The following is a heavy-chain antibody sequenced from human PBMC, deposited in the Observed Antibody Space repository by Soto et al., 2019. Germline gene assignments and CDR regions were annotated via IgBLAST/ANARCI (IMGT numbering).Heavy chain of an antibody. CDR2: ISWNSGSI. J-gene: IGHJ4*02. CDR1: GFTFDDYA. D-gene: IGHD3-10*01. Sequence: VQLVESGGGLVQPGRSLRLSCAASGFTFDDYAMHWVRQAPGKGLEWVSGISWNSGSIGYADSVKGRFTISRDNAKNSPYLQMNSLRAEDTALYYCAKGGVLLWFGELLRDYFDYWGQGTLVTVSS. V-gene: IGHV3-9*01. CDR3: AKGGVLLWFGELLRDYFDY.